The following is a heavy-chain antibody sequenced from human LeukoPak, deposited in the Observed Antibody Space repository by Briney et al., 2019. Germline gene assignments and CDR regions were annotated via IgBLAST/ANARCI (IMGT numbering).Heavy chain of an antibody. J-gene: IGHJ3*02. D-gene: IGHD3-22*01. V-gene: IGHV4-39*07. Sequence: SETLSLTCTVSGGSISSSSYYWGWIRQPPGKGLEWIGSINYSGSTYYNPSLKSRVTISVDRSKNQFSLKLSSVTAADTAVYYCARVSGITMTVVVNSDAFDIWGQGTMVTVSS. CDR3: ARVSGITMTVVVNSDAFDI. CDR2: INYSGST. CDR1: GGSISSSSYY.